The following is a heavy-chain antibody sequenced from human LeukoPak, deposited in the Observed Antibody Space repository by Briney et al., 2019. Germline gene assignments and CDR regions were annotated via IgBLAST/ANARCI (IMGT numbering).Heavy chain of an antibody. CDR2: ISSSSGTI. Sequence: GGSLRLSCAASGFIFSNAWMSWVRQAPGKGLEWVSYISSSSGTIYYADSVKGRFTISRDNAKNSLYLQMNSLRVEDTAVYYCARRAYSPSDFDYWGQGTLVTVSS. V-gene: IGHV3-48*01. CDR3: ARRAYSPSDFDY. D-gene: IGHD5-18*01. CDR1: GFIFSNAW. J-gene: IGHJ4*02.